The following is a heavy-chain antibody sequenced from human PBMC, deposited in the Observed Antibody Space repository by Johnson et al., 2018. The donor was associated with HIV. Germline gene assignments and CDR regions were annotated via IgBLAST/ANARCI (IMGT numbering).Heavy chain of an antibody. J-gene: IGHJ3*02. D-gene: IGHD5-18*01. V-gene: IGHV3-33*08. CDR3: ARELQLWFSAFDI. Sequence: QVQLVESGGGLVKPGRSLRLSCAASGFTFSSYGMHWVRQAPGKGLEWVGVIWYDGSKGYYANSVKGRFTISRDNSKNTLYLQMGSLRAEDMAVYYCARELQLWFSAFDIWGQGTMVTVSS. CDR1: GFTFSSYG. CDR2: IWYDGSKG.